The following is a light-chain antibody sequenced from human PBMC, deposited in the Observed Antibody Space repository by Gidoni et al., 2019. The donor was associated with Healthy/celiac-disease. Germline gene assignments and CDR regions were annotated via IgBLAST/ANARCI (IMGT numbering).Light chain of an antibody. CDR1: QSVSSY. CDR2: DAS. CDR3: QQRSNWPGT. J-gene: IGKJ3*01. V-gene: IGKV3-11*01. Sequence: EIVLTQSPATLSLSPGERATLSCRASQSVSSYLAWYQQKPGQAPRLRIYDASNRATGIPARFSGSGSGTDFTLTISSLEPEEFAVYYCQQRSNWPGTFGPGTKVDIK.